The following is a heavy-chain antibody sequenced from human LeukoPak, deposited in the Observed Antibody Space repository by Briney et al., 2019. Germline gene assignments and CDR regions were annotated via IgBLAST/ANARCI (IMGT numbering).Heavy chain of an antibody. D-gene: IGHD5-18*01. Sequence: PGGSLRLSCAASGFTFSNNAMHWVRQAPGKGLEWVSSISGGGGETYYVDSVKGRFIISRDNSKNTLYLQMNSLRAEDTAVYYCAKGRGGYRADYWGQGTLVTVSS. CDR3: AKGRGGYRADY. J-gene: IGHJ4*02. V-gene: IGHV3-23*01. CDR2: ISGGGGET. CDR1: GFTFSNNA.